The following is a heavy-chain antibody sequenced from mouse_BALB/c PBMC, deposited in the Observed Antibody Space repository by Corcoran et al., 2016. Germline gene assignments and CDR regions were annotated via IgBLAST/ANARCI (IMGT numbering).Heavy chain of an antibody. Sequence: QIQLVQSGPELKKPGETVKISCKASGYTFTNYGMNWVKQAPGKGLKWMGWINTYTGEPTYADDFKGRFAFSLETSASTAYLQINNLKNEDTATYFCAKGDSSGYYAMDYWCQGTSVTVSS. CDR1: GYTFTNYG. J-gene: IGHJ4*01. V-gene: IGHV9-3-1*01. CDR2: INTYTGEP. D-gene: IGHD3-2*01. CDR3: AKGDSSGYYAMDY.